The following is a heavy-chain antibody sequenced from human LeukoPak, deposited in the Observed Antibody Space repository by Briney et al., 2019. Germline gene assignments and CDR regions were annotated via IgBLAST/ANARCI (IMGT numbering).Heavy chain of an antibody. D-gene: IGHD1-1*01. CDR3: ARIIPTLYRYNWNVGYFDY. V-gene: IGHV6-1*01. Sequence: SQTLSLTCAISGDSVFNNTATWNWIRQSPSRGLEWLGRTYYRSKWYNDYVVSVKSRIIINPDTSRNQFSLKLSSVTAADTAVYYCARIIPTLYRYNWNVGYFDYWGQGTLVTVSS. CDR2: TYYRSKWYN. J-gene: IGHJ4*02. CDR1: GDSVFNNTAT.